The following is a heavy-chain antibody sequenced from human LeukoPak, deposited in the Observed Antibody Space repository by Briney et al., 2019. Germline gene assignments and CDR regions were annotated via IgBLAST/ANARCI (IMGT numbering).Heavy chain of an antibody. V-gene: IGHV3-23*01. CDR3: VKDRPCDTCMPMDA. J-gene: IGHJ6*02. CDR1: GFTFSGYS. Sequence: QPGRSLSPSCASSGFTFSGYSMSWVRHPPGRELEWVAGLGRTGEYKYSADSMKGRFTISRDNSKDTVSLQMNSLRAEDSAIYYCVKDRPCDTCMPMDAWGQGTTVTVSS. D-gene: IGHD2-8*01. CDR2: LGRTGEYK.